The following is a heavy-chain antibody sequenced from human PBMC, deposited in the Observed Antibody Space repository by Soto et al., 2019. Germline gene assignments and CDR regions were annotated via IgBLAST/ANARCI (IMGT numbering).Heavy chain of an antibody. CDR1: GGSISSSNW. D-gene: IGHD6-19*01. CDR2: IYHSGST. Sequence: QVQLQESGPGLVKPSGTLSLTCAVSGGSISSSNWWSWVRQPPGKGLEWIGEIYHSGSTNYNPSLERRVTIAVDKSKNQFPVKLSSVTAADTAVYYCASRVSSGGPPPLDYWGQGTLVTVSS. J-gene: IGHJ4*02. CDR3: ASRVSSGGPPPLDY. V-gene: IGHV4-4*02.